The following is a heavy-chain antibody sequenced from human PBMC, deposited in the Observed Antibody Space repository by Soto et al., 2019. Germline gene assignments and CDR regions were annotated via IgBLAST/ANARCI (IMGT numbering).Heavy chain of an antibody. Sequence: EVQLVESGGGLVQPGGSLRLSCAASGFTFSSYNMNWVRQAPGQGLEGLSYISNSGNSIYYADSVKRRFTISRDNAKNSLYLQMKRLRAEDTAVYYCARDHVTTGSLVDYRGQGTLVTVSS. D-gene: IGHD3-9*01. CDR3: ARDHVTTGSLVDY. V-gene: IGHV3-48*01. CDR2: ISNSGNSI. J-gene: IGHJ4*02. CDR1: GFTFSSYN.